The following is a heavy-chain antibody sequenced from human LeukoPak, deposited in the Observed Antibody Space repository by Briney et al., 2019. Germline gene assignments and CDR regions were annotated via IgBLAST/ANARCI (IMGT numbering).Heavy chain of an antibody. J-gene: IGHJ4*02. CDR3: ARGRYYYGSGNYFDY. Sequence: SQTLSLTCTVSGGSISSGSYYWSWIRQPAGKGLEWIGRIYTSGSTNYNPSLKSRVNISVDTSKNQFSLKLSSVTAADTAVYYCARGRYYYGSGNYFDYWGQGTLVTVSS. CDR1: GGSISSGSYY. D-gene: IGHD3-10*01. V-gene: IGHV4-61*02. CDR2: IYTSGST.